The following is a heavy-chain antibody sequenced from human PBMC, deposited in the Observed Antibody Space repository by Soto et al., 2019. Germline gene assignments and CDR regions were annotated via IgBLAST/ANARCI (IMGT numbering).Heavy chain of an antibody. CDR2: IYPGDSET. J-gene: IGHJ4*02. D-gene: IGHD3-22*01. CDR1: GYKPSTWHNFTSYW. Sequence: GESLKISCKGSGYKPSTWHNFTSYWIGWVRQMPGKGLEWMGIIYPGDSETRYSPSFQGQVTISADKSISTAYLQWSSLKASDTAMYYCARSSGGHLYYFEYWGQGTQVTVSS. CDR3: ARSSGGHLYYFEY. V-gene: IGHV5-51*01.